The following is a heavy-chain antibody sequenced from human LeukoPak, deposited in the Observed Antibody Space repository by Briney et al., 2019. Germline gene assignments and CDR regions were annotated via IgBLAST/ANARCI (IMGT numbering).Heavy chain of an antibody. D-gene: IGHD6-19*01. J-gene: IGHJ4*02. CDR3: ARDLRVAVAGTFDY. V-gene: IGHV3-21*04. CDR1: GFTFSSYS. CDR2: ISSSSSYI. Sequence: PGGSLRLSCAASGFTFSSYSMNWVRQAPGKGLEWVSSISSSSSYIYYADSVKGRFTISRDNARNSLYLQMNSLRAEDTALYYCARDLRVAVAGTFDYWGQGTLVTVSS.